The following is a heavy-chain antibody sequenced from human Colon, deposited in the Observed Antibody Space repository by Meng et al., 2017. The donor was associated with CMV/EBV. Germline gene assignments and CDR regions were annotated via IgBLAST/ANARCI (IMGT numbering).Heavy chain of an antibody. CDR1: GSSISTSSSY. Sequence: CSISGSSISTSSSYWGWIRQPPGKGLEWIGFIYYGGSTYYNPSLKSRVTISVDTSKNQFSLNLSSVTAADTAVYYCTLCYDFWSAFDAWGQGTLVTVSS. CDR2: IYYGGST. V-gene: IGHV4-39*01. CDR3: TLCYDFWSAFDA. J-gene: IGHJ5*02. D-gene: IGHD3-3*01.